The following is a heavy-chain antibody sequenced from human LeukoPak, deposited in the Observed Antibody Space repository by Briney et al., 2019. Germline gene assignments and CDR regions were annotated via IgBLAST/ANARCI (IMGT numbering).Heavy chain of an antibody. CDR2: IYYSGST. CDR3: ATHRSRLVGAPFDY. CDR1: GGSISSGGYS. Sequence: SQTLSLTCTVSGGSISSGGYSWSWIRQHPGKGLEWIGYIYYSGSTYYNPSLKSRVTISVDTSKNQFSLKLSSVTAADTAVYYCATHRSRLVGAPFDYWGQGTLVTVSS. J-gene: IGHJ4*02. D-gene: IGHD1-26*01. V-gene: IGHV4-31*03.